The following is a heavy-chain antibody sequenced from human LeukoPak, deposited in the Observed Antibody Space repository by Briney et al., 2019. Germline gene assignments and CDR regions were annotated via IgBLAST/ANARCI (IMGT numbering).Heavy chain of an antibody. Sequence: PSETLSLTCTVSGGSISSYYWSWIRQPPGKGLEWIGYIYYSGSTNYNPSLKSRVTISVDTSKNQFSLKLSSVTAADTAVYYCAGSGSYHHNYFDYWGQGTLVTVSS. J-gene: IGHJ4*02. CDR3: AGSGSYHHNYFDY. CDR2: IYYSGST. CDR1: GGSISSYY. D-gene: IGHD1-26*01. V-gene: IGHV4-59*08.